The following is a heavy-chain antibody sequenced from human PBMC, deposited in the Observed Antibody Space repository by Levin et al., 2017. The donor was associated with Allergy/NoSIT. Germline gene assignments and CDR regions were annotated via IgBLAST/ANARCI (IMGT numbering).Heavy chain of an antibody. V-gene: IGHV3-48*02. CDR1: GFTFSSSS. D-gene: IGHD2-15*01. CDR2: ISSSSSTI. CDR3: ARSSGLDCSGGSCYVDYYYMDV. Sequence: LSLTCAASGFTFSSSSMNWVRQAPGKGLEWVSYISSSSSTIYYADSVKGRFTISRDNAKNSLYLQMNSLRDEDTAVYYCARSSGLDCSGGSCYVDYYYMDVWGKGTTVTVSS. J-gene: IGHJ6*03.